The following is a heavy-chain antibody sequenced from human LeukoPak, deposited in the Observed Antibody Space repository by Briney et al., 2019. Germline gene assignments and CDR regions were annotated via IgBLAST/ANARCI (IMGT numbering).Heavy chain of an antibody. V-gene: IGHV4-34*01. J-gene: IGHJ6*02. Sequence: SETLSLTCAVYGGSFSGYYWSWIRQPPGKGLEWIGEINHSGSTNYNPSLKSRVTISVDTSKNQFSLKLSSVTAADTAVYYCARQKSTYHDFWSGHFYGMDVWGQGTTVTVSS. CDR2: INHSGST. CDR3: ARQKSTYHDFWSGHFYGMDV. D-gene: IGHD3-3*01. CDR1: GGSFSGYY.